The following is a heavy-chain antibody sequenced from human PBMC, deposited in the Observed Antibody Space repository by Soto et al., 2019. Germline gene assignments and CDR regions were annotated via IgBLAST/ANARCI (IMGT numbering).Heavy chain of an antibody. D-gene: IGHD1-1*01. V-gene: IGHV4-59*11. CDR1: GGSMSSHY. CDR2: ISNGGSP. J-gene: IGHJ2*01. CDR3: AKVWRRGWYFDL. Sequence: QVQLQESGPGLVKPSETLSLTCTVSGGSMSSHYWSWVRQPPGKGLEWIGYISNGGSPTYNAALKSRVIMSFDTSKNKLSLTLHSVTAADTAVYYCAKVWRRGWYFDLWGRGSLVTVSS.